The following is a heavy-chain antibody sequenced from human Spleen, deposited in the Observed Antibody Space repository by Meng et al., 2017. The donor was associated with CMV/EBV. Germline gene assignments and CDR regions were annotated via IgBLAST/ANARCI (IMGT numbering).Heavy chain of an antibody. J-gene: IGHJ6*02. CDR2: MNPNSGNT. Sequence: ASVKVSCKASGGTFSSYAISWVRQATGQGLEWMGWMNPNSGNTGYAQKFQGRVTMTRNTSISTAYMELSSLRSEDTAVYYCASWEYSSSSTMRWYYYGMDVWGQGTTVTVSS. D-gene: IGHD6-6*01. V-gene: IGHV1-8*02. CDR1: GGTFSSYA. CDR3: ASWEYSSSSTMRWYYYGMDV.